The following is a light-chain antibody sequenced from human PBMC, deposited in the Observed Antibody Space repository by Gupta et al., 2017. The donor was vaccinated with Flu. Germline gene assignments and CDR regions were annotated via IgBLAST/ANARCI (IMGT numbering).Light chain of an antibody. CDR3: AAWDDRLMVV. Sequence: QSVLTPPPSTSGAPGQTVTISCSGNTSNIGNNYVYWYQQLPGTAPKLFIYRNNQRPSGVPDRFSGSTSGTSASLAIRGLRSEDEADYVCAAWDDRLMVVFGGGTRVTVL. CDR1: TSNIGNNY. CDR2: RNN. V-gene: IGLV1-47*01. J-gene: IGLJ2*01.